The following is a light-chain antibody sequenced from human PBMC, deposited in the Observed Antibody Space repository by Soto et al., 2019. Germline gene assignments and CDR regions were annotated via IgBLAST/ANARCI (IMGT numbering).Light chain of an antibody. CDR3: SSYTSSSNYV. CDR1: SSDVGGYKY. Sequence: QSALTQPASVSGSPGQSITISCTGTSSDVGGYKYVSWYQQHPGKAPKLTIYEVSDRPSGVSNRFSGSKSGNTASLTISGLQAEDEADYYCSSYTSSSNYVFGTGTKLTVL. CDR2: EVS. V-gene: IGLV2-14*01. J-gene: IGLJ1*01.